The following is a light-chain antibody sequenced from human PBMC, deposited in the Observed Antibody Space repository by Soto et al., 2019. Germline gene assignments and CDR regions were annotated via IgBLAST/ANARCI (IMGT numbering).Light chain of an antibody. V-gene: IGLV2-14*01. Sequence: SALTQPASVSGSPGQSITISCTGTSSDVGGYNYVSWYQQHPGKAPKLMIYEVSYRPSGVSNRFSGSKSGNTASLTISGLQAEDEADYYCTSYTGSSTPYVFGTGTKVTVL. CDR1: SSDVGGYNY. CDR2: EVS. J-gene: IGLJ1*01. CDR3: TSYTGSSTPYV.